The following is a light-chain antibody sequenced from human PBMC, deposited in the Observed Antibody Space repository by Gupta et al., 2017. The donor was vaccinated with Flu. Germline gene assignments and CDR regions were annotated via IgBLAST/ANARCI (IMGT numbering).Light chain of an antibody. CDR1: QTISANY. J-gene: IGKJ4*01. CDR2: AAY. V-gene: IGKV3-20*01. Sequence: EVALTQSPGTLSLSPGERATLSCRASQTISANYFAWYRQKSGQPPRLLIYAAYARASGIPDRFSGSRSGTDFTLTISRLEPEDFAVYYCQYYGNSPLSFGGGTKVEMK. CDR3: QYYGNSPLS.